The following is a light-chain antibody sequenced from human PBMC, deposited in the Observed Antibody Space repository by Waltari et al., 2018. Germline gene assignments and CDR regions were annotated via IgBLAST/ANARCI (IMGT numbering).Light chain of an antibody. J-gene: IGKJ4*01. CDR1: QNINDY. Sequence: DIQMTQSPSSLSASVGDRVTITCRASQNINDYLNWYQQKPGKAPKLLIYGASSLQSGVPSRFSCSRSGTDFTLTINSLQPEDFATYYCQQRYTFGGGTKVEIK. CDR3: QQRYT. CDR2: GAS. V-gene: IGKV1-39*01.